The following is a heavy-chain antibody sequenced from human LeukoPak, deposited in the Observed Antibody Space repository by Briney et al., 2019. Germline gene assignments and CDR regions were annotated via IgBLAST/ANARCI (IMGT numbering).Heavy chain of an antibody. D-gene: IGHD3-22*01. CDR2: MYYSGST. CDR1: GGSISSGDYY. CDR3: ARPYYYDSRIDP. V-gene: IGHV4-30-4*01. J-gene: IGHJ5*02. Sequence: SETLSLTCTVSGGSISSGDYYWSWIRQSPGKGLEWIAYMYYSGSTYYNPSLKSRVTMSADTSKNQLSLKLSSVTAADTAVYYCARPYYYDSRIDPWGQGILVTVSS.